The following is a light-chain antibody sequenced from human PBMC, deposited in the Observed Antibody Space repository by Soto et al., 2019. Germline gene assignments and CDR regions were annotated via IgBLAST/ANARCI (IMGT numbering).Light chain of an antibody. J-gene: IGLJ3*02. CDR3: AAWDDILSGWV. V-gene: IGLV1-44*01. CDR2: SNS. CDR1: SSNIGSNT. Sequence: QTVVTQPPSASGTPGQRVTISCSGSSSNIGSNTVTWYQQLPGTAPKLLIYSNSQRPAGVPDRFSASKSGTSASLAISGLQSEDEADYYCAAWDDILSGWVFGGGTQLTVL.